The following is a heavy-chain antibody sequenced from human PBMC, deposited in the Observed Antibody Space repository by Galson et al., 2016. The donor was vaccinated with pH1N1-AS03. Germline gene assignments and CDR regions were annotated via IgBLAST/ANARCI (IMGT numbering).Heavy chain of an antibody. V-gene: IGHV3-23*01. D-gene: IGHD5-12*01. CDR1: GFTFNSYA. CDR3: ARDLDDKYRGDLGY. J-gene: IGHJ4*02. Sequence: SLRLSCAASGFTFNSYAMTWVRQAPGKGLEWVSTISGSGGSTYYADSVKGRFTISRDNSKNTLYLQMNSLRADDTAVYYCARDLDDKYRGDLGYWGQGTLVTVSS. CDR2: ISGSGGST.